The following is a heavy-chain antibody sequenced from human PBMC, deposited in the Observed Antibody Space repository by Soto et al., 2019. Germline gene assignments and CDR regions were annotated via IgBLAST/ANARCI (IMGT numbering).Heavy chain of an antibody. Sequence: EVQLVESGGGWVQPGRSLRLSCAASGFTFDVYAMHWVRQAPGKGLEWVSGINYNSGSVGYADSVKGRFTISRDNAKNSLHLQMNSLRAEHTAVYYCAKDISLRGWVYLVVEYWGQGTLVTVSP. CDR2: INYNSGSV. D-gene: IGHD6-13*01. CDR3: AKDISLRGWVYLVVEY. J-gene: IGHJ4*02. CDR1: GFTFDVYA. V-gene: IGHV3-9*01.